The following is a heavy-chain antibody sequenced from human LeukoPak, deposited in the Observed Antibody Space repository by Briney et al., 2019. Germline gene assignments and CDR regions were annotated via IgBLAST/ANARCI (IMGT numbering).Heavy chain of an antibody. J-gene: IGHJ4*02. CDR1: GGSFSGYY. D-gene: IGHD6-6*01. V-gene: IGHV4-34*01. CDR2: INHSGST. Sequence: PSGTLSLTCAVYGGSFSGYYWSWIRQPPGKGLEWIGEINHSGSTNYNPSLKSRVTISVDTSKNQFSLKLSSVTAADTAVYYCARGRIAARHYFDYWGQGTLVTVSS. CDR3: ARGRIAARHYFDY.